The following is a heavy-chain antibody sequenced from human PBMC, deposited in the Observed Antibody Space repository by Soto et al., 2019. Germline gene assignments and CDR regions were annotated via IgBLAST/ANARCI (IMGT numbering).Heavy chain of an antibody. Sequence: QVQLVQSGAEVKKPGSSVKVSCEASGGTFSSYAISWVRQAPGQGLEWMGGIIPIFGTANYAQKFQGRVTITADESTSTAYMGRSSLRSEDTAVSYCARDTVTDVGYYSYGMDVWGQGTTVTVSS. J-gene: IGHJ6*02. D-gene: IGHD4-17*01. CDR1: GGTFSSYA. CDR2: IIPIFGTA. V-gene: IGHV1-69*12. CDR3: ARDTVTDVGYYSYGMDV.